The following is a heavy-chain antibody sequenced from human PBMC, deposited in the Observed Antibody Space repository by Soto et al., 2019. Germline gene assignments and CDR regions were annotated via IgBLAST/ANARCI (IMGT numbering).Heavy chain of an antibody. CDR3: ARAYFYDSSGPSDY. CDR2: ISAYNGNT. Sequence: QVQLVQSGAEVKKPGASVKVSCKASGYTFSSYGISWVRQAPGQGLEWMGWISAYNGNTNYAQKLQGRVTLTTDTSTSTAYMELRSLGSDDTAVYYCARAYFYDSSGPSDYWGQGTLVTVSS. CDR1: GYTFSSYG. J-gene: IGHJ4*02. V-gene: IGHV1-18*01. D-gene: IGHD3-22*01.